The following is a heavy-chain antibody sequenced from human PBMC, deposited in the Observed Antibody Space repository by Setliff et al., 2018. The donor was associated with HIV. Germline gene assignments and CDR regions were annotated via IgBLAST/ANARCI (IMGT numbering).Heavy chain of an antibody. J-gene: IGHJ6*02. CDR2: IYHSGST. D-gene: IGHD1-1*01. Sequence: SETLSLTCAVSGGAIDDINWWNWVRQSPGKGLEWIGEIYHSGSTNYNPSLKSRLTISVDTSKNQFSLKLSSVTAADTAVYYCARRTSNLGMDVWGQGTTVTVSS. CDR1: GGAIDDINW. CDR3: ARRTSNLGMDV. V-gene: IGHV4-4*02.